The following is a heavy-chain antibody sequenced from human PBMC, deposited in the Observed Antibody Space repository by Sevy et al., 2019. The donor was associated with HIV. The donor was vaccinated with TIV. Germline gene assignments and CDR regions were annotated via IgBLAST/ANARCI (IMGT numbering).Heavy chain of an antibody. J-gene: IGHJ4*02. CDR2: ISSDGTNK. D-gene: IGHD3-3*01. CDR3: VRATNGVLRWFDY. V-gene: IGHV3-30-3*01. CDR1: GFTFSTYA. Sequence: GGSLRLSCAASGFTFSTYAMHWVRQAPGKGLDWVAVISSDGTNKYYAGSVKGRFTISRDNSKNTLYLQMNSLRPEDSALYYCVRATNGVLRWFDYWGQGTLVTVSS.